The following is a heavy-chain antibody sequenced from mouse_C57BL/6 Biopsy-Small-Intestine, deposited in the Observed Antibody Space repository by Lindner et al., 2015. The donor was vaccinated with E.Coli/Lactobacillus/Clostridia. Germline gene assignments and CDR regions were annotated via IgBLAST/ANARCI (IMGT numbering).Heavy chain of an antibody. V-gene: IGHV5-17*01. D-gene: IGHD4-1*01. J-gene: IGHJ2*01. Sequence: VQLQESGGGLVKPGGFLKLSCAASGFTFSDYGMHWVRQAPEKGLEWVAYISSGSSTIFYADTVKGRFTISRDNAKNSLFLQMTSLRSEDTAMYYCARGTGRGFDYWGQGTTLTVSS. CDR2: ISSGSSTI. CDR1: GFTFSDYG. CDR3: ARGTGRGFDY.